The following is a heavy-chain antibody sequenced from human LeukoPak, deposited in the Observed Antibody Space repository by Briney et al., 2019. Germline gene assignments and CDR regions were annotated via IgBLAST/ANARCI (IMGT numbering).Heavy chain of an antibody. D-gene: IGHD1-26*01. V-gene: IGHV3-21*01. CDR1: GLTFSSYS. Sequence: GGSLRLSCAASGLTFSSYSMNWVRQAPGKGLEWVSSISSCSGYIYYADSVKGRFTISRDNAKNSLYLQMNSLRAEDTAVYYCARGGATVGATWVHWGQGTLVTVSS. CDR3: ARGGATVGATWVH. CDR2: ISSCSGYI. J-gene: IGHJ4*02.